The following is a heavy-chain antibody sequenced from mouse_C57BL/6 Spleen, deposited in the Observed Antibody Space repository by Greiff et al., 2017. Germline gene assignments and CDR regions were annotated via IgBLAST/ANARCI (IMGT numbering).Heavy chain of an antibody. V-gene: IGHV1-52*01. CDR3: ARSYDYGGFDY. D-gene: IGHD1-1*01. Sequence: QVQLLQPGAELVRPGSSVKLSCKASGYTFTSYWMHWVQQRPIQGLEWIGNIDPSDSETHYTQKFKDKATLTVDKSSSTAYMQLSSLTSEDSAVYYCARSYDYGGFDYWGQGTTLTVSS. CDR1: GYTFTSYW. CDR2: IDPSDSET. J-gene: IGHJ2*01.